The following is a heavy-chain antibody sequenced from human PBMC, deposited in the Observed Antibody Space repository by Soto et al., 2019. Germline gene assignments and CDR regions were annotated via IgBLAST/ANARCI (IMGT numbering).Heavy chain of an antibody. Sequence: ASVKVSCKASGYTFTNHAIYWVRQAPGQRLEWMGWINAGNGNTKYSQTFQGRVTLTRDTSASTAYMELSSLRSEDTAVYYCVRDGVGGTAFFGFFDYWGQGTLVTVSS. J-gene: IGHJ4*02. CDR1: GYTFTNHA. CDR3: VRDGVGGTAFFGFFDY. V-gene: IGHV1-3*01. D-gene: IGHD1-26*01. CDR2: INAGNGNT.